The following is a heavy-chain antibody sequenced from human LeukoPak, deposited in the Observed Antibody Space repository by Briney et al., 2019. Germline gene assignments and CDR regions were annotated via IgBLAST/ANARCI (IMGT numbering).Heavy chain of an antibody. J-gene: IGHJ4*02. V-gene: IGHV1-18*01. CDR1: GYTFTSFG. D-gene: IGHD6-6*01. CDR2: ISAYNGNT. CDR3: ARDVAAPSIATPMFDY. Sequence: ASVSVSCTASGYTFTSFGISWVRHAPGQRLEWMGWISAYNGNTNYAQKLQGRVTMTTDTSTSTAYMELRSLRSDDTAVYYCARDVAAPSIATPMFDYWGQGTLVAVSS.